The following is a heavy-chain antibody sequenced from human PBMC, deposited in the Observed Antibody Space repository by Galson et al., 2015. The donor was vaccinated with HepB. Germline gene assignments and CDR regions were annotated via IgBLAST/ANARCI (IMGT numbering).Heavy chain of an antibody. CDR3: ARAPSTYSSGHYYYYGMDV. CDR1: GYSFTSYW. V-gene: IGHV5-51*01. CDR2: IYPGDSGT. D-gene: IGHD6-19*01. J-gene: IGHJ6*02. Sequence: QSGAEVKKPGESLKISCKGSGYSFTSYWIGWVRQMPGKGLEWMGFIYPGDSGTRYSPSFQGQVTISADKSISTAYLQWSSLKASDTAMYYCARAPSTYSSGHYYYYGMDVWGQGTTVTVSS.